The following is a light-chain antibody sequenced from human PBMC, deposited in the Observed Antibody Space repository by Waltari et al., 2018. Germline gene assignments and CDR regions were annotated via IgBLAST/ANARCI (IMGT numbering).Light chain of an antibody. J-gene: IGLJ3*02. V-gene: IGLV2-23*02. CDR1: SSDVGGYNL. CDR2: DVN. CDR3: CSYAGSAISV. Sequence: QSALPPTATVSGSPGQSITIPCTATSSDVGGYNLVSWYQQHPGKAPTLIIYDVNQRPSGVSNRFSGSKSGNTASLTISGLQAADEADYYCCSYAGSAISVFGGGTRLTVL.